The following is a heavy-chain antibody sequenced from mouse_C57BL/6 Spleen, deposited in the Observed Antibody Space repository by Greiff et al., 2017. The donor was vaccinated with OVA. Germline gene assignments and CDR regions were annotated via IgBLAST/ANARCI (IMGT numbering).Heavy chain of an antibody. V-gene: IGHV5-12*01. J-gene: IGHJ2*01. Sequence: EVKLVESGGGLVQPGGSLKLSCAASGFTFSDYYMYWVRQTPEKRLEWVAYISNGGGSTYYPDTVKGRFTISRDNAKNTLYLQMSRLKSEDTAMYYCARLHYGSSYNFDYWGQGTTLTVSS. CDR3: ARLHYGSSYNFDY. D-gene: IGHD1-1*01. CDR1: GFTFSDYY. CDR2: ISNGGGST.